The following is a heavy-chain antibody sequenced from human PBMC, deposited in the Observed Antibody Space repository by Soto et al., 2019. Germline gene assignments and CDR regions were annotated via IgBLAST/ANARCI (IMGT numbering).Heavy chain of an antibody. D-gene: IGHD1-1*01. J-gene: IGHJ4*02. V-gene: IGHV1-18*01. CDR2: ISAHNGNT. CDR1: GYAFTTYG. Sequence: QVHLVQSGAEVKKPGASVKVSCKGSGYAFTTYGITWVRQAPGQGLEWMEWISAHNGNTNYAQKLQGRVTVTRDTSTSTAYMELRSLRSDDTALYYCARGRYGDYWGQGALVTVSS. CDR3: ARGRYGDY.